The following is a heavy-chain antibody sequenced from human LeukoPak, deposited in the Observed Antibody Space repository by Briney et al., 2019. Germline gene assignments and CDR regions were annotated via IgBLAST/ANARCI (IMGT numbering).Heavy chain of an antibody. CDR3: ARIRGVTIFGPLDV. V-gene: IGHV1-18*01. CDR2: ISAYNSNT. J-gene: IGHJ6*02. CDR1: GYTFTSYG. Sequence: ASVKVSCKASGYTFTSYGISWVRQAPGQGLEWMGWISAYNSNTNYAQKLQGRVTMTTDTSTSTAYMELRSLRSDDTAVYYCARIRGVTIFGPLDVWGQGTTVTVSS. D-gene: IGHD3-3*01.